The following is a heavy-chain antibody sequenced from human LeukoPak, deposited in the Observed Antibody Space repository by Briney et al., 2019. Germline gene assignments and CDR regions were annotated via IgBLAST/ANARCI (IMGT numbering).Heavy chain of an antibody. CDR2: IYYSGST. D-gene: IGHD6-19*01. Sequence: SETLSLTCTVSGGSISSSSYYWGWIRQPPGKGLEWIGSIYYSGSTNYNPSLKSRVTISVDTSKNQFSLKLSSVTAADTAVYYCARDGSGWVDYWGQGTLVTVSS. J-gene: IGHJ4*02. CDR1: GGSISSSSYY. V-gene: IGHV4-39*07. CDR3: ARDGSGWVDY.